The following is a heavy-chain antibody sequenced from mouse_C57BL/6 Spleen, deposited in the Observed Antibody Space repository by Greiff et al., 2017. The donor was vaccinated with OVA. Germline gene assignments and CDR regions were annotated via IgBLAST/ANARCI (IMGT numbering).Heavy chain of an antibody. V-gene: IGHV5-16*01. CDR2: INYDDSRT. Sequence: EVMLVESEGDLVQPGRSLKLSCTASGFTFSDYYMAWVRQVPETGLEWVANINYDDSRTYYMDSLKSRFIISRDNAKNLLYLQMSSLKSEDTATDYCARAGLRLDYWGQGTTLTVSS. D-gene: IGHD2-2*01. CDR3: ARAGLRLDY. CDR1: GFTFSDYY. J-gene: IGHJ2*01.